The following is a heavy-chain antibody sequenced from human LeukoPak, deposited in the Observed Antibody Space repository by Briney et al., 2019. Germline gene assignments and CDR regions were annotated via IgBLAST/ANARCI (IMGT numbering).Heavy chain of an antibody. CDR3: ARDFRDDILTGYYFY. CDR1: GFTFSSYS. J-gene: IGHJ4*02. CDR2: ISSSSSYI. D-gene: IGHD3-9*01. Sequence: GGSLRLSCASSGFTFSSYSMNWVRQAPGKGLEWVSSISSSSSYIYYADSVKGRFTISRDNAKNSLYLQMNSLRAEDTAVYYCARDFRDDILTGYYFYWGQGTLVTVSS. V-gene: IGHV3-21*01.